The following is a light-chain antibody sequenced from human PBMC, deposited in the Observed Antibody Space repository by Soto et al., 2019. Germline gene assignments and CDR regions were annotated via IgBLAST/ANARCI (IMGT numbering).Light chain of an antibody. Sequence: DIQMTQSPPTLSASAGDRVTITCRASESISSWLAWYQQKPGKAPKLLMYKASSLESGVPSRFSGSGSGIEFTLTISSLQPDDFATYYCQQYNSYSWTFGQGTKVDIK. CDR1: ESISSW. CDR2: KAS. J-gene: IGKJ1*01. V-gene: IGKV1-5*03. CDR3: QQYNSYSWT.